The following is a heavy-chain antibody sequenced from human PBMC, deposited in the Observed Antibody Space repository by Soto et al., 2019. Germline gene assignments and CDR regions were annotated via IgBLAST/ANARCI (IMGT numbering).Heavy chain of an antibody. CDR3: AREDSIIIPAVSDF. V-gene: IGHV3-21*06. J-gene: IGHJ4*02. Sequence: GGSLRLSCTVSGFAFNNYGINWVRQAPGKGLEWVSSISKSDYTYYSDSVKGRFTISRDNAKNSVSLQMNTLRVEDTAVYYCAREDSIIIPAVSDFWGQGTLVTVS. CDR2: ISKSDYT. D-gene: IGHD2-2*01. CDR1: GFAFNNYG.